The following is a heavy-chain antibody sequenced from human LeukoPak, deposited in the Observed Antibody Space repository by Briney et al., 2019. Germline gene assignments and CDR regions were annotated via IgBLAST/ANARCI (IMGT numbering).Heavy chain of an antibody. CDR3: ARGHVTGDFDC. J-gene: IGHJ5*01. CDR1: GGSFSGYY. CDR2: INHSGST. Sequence: SETLSLTCAVYGGSFSGYYWSWIRQPPGKGLEWIGEINHSGSTNYNPSLKSRVTISVDTSKNQFSLKLSSVTAADTAVYYCARGHVTGDFDCWGQGTLVTVSS. D-gene: IGHD3-16*01. V-gene: IGHV4-34*01.